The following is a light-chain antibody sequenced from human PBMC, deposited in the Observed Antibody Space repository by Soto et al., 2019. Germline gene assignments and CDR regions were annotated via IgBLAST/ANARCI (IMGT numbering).Light chain of an antibody. CDR3: MQSTQLPPT. V-gene: IGKV1-5*03. CDR2: KAS. J-gene: IGKJ5*01. CDR1: QTISSW. Sequence: DIQMTQSPSTLSGSVGDRVTITCRASQTISSWLAWYQQKPGKAPKLLIYKASTLKSGVPSRFSGSGSGTDFTLEISRVETDDVGIYYCMQSTQLPPTFGQGTRLEIK.